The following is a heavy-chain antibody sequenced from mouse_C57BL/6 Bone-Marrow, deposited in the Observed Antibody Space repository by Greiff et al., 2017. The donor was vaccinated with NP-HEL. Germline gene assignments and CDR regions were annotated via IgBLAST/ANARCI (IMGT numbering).Heavy chain of an antibody. J-gene: IGHJ4*01. CDR2: ISDGGSYT. CDR3: AREGYYYGSSFYYAMDY. Sequence: EVQLVESGGGLVKPGGSLKLSCAASGFTFSSYAMSWVRQTPEKRLEWVATISDGGSYTYYPDNVKGRFTISRDNAKNNLYLQMSHLKSEDTAMYYCAREGYYYGSSFYYAMDYWGQGTSVTVSS. V-gene: IGHV5-4*01. D-gene: IGHD1-1*01. CDR1: GFTFSSYA.